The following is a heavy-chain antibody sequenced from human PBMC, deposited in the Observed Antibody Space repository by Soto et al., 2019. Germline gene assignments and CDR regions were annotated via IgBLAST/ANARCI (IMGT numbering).Heavy chain of an antibody. Sequence: EVQLLESGGGLVQPGGSLRLSCAASGFTFSSYAMSWVRQAPGKGLEWVSAISGSGGSTYYADSVKGRFTISRDNSKNTLYLQMNSLRAEDTAVYYCATNIVLMVYAIPLDYCGQGTLVTVSS. CDR1: GFTFSSYA. V-gene: IGHV3-23*01. D-gene: IGHD2-8*01. CDR2: ISGSGGST. J-gene: IGHJ4*02. CDR3: ATNIVLMVYAIPLDY.